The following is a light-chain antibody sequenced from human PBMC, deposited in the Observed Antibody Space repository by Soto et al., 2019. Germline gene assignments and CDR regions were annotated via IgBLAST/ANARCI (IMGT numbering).Light chain of an antibody. Sequence: DFVMTQSPDSLAVSLGERATINCKSSQSVLSSSNNKNYLAWYQREPGQPPKLLIYWASTRESGVPDRFSGSGSGTDFTLPISSLQAEDVAVYYCQQYYSTPLTFGGGTKVEIK. J-gene: IGKJ4*01. V-gene: IGKV4-1*01. CDR2: WAS. CDR3: QQYYSTPLT. CDR1: QSVLSSSNNKNY.